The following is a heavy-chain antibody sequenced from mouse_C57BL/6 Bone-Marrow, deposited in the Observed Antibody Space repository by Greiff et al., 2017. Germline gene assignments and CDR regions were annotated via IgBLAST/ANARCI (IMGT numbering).Heavy chain of an antibody. Sequence: EVMLVESGGGLVKPGGSLKLSCAASGFTFSDYGMHWVRQAPEKGLEWVAYISSGSSTIYYADTVKGRFTISRDNAKNTLYLQMSSLRSEDTAMYYCAREATLVETDYYIDEWGTGTSVTVSS. J-gene: IGHJ1*03. V-gene: IGHV5-17*01. CDR2: ISSGSSTI. D-gene: IGHD1-1*01. CDR1: GFTFSDYG. CDR3: AREATLVETDYYIDE.